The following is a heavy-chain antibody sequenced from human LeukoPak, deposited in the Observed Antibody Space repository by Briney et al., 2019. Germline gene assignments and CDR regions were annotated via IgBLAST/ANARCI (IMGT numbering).Heavy chain of an antibody. CDR2: IYYSGST. D-gene: IGHD5-18*01. Sequence: SQTLSLTCTVSGGSISSGGYYWSWIRQHPGKGLEWIGYIYYSGSTYYNPSLKSRVTISVDTSKNQFSLKLSSVTAADTAVYYCARDRSTAMGYYYYYMDVWGKGTTVTGSS. CDR3: ARDRSTAMGYYYYYMDV. CDR1: GGSISSGGYY. J-gene: IGHJ6*03. V-gene: IGHV4-31*03.